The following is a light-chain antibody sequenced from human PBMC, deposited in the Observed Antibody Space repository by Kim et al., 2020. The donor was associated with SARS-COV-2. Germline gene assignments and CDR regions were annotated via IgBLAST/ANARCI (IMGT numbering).Light chain of an antibody. Sequence: ALGQTGRSTCQGDSLRSYYASWYKQKPGQAPVLVIYGKNTRPSGIPDRFSGSSSGNTASLTITGAQAEDKADYYCSSRDSSGNHVVFGGGTQLTVL. CDR3: SSRDSSGNHVV. V-gene: IGLV3-19*01. CDR1: SLRSYY. J-gene: IGLJ2*01. CDR2: GKN.